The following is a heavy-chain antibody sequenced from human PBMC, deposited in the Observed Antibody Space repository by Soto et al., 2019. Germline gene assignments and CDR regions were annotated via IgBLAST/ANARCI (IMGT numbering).Heavy chain of an antibody. CDR3: ARRGGPADF. V-gene: IGHV4-39*01. Sequence: QLQLQESGPGLVKPSETLSLTCTVSGGSISSSTYYWGWIRQPPGKGLEWIGSIYFGGSTYYNPSLKSLVTISVDTSKSQFSLKLSSVTAADTAVYYCARRGGPADFWGQGTLVTVSS. D-gene: IGHD2-15*01. CDR1: GGSISSSTYY. CDR2: IYFGGST. J-gene: IGHJ4*02.